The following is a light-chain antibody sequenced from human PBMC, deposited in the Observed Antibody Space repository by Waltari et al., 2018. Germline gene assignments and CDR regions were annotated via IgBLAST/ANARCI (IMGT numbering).Light chain of an antibody. V-gene: IGKV1-5*03. Sequence: DIQMTQSPSTLSASVGDRVTITCRASQSTSSWLAWYQQKPGKAPKLLIYKASSLESGVPSRFSGSGSGTEFTLTISSLQPDDFATYYCQQYNSYSFTFGPGTKVDIK. CDR1: QSTSSW. J-gene: IGKJ3*01. CDR3: QQYNSYSFT. CDR2: KAS.